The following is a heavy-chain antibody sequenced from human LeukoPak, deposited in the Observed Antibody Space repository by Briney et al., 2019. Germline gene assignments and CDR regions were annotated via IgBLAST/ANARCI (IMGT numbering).Heavy chain of an antibody. J-gene: IGHJ4*02. CDR1: GYTFTTYD. Sequence: ASVKVSCKASGYTFTTYDINWVRQATGQGLEWMGWMNPNSGNTDYAQKFQGRVTITRNTSMSTAYMELNSLRSEDTAVYYCARANYYGSGKKDLDYWGQGTLVTVSS. CDR3: ARANYYGSGKKDLDY. D-gene: IGHD3-10*01. V-gene: IGHV1-8*01. CDR2: MNPNSGNT.